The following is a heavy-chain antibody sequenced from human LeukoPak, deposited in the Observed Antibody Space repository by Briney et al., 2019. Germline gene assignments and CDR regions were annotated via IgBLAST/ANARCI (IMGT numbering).Heavy chain of an antibody. CDR3: ARAVDYFDY. J-gene: IGHJ4*02. CDR2: IYYSGST. V-gene: IGHV4-31*11. Sequence: PSETLSLTCAVYGGSFSGYYWSWIRQHPGKGLEWIGYIYYSGSTYYNPSLKSRVTISVDTSKNQFSLKLSSVTAADTAVCYCARAVDYFDYWGQGTLVTVSS. CDR1: GGSFSGYY.